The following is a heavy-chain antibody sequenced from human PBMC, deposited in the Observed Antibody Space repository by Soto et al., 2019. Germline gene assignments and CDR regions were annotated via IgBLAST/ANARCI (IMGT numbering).Heavy chain of an antibody. CDR1: GGTFSIYA. CDR2: IIPIFGTA. D-gene: IGHD3-3*01. Sequence: ASVKVSCKASGGTFSIYAISWVRQAPGQGLEWMGGIIPIFGTANYAQKFQGRVTITADESTSTAYMELSSLRSEDTAVYYCARDERPYDFWSGYYTVPPAYYYYGMDVWGQGTTVTVSS. J-gene: IGHJ6*02. CDR3: ARDERPYDFWSGYYTVPPAYYYYGMDV. V-gene: IGHV1-69*13.